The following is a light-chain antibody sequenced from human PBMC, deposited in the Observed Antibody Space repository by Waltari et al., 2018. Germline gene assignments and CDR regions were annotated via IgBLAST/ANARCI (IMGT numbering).Light chain of an antibody. CDR1: SSDVGSYNR. CDR3: CSYAGSSAPRV. CDR2: EAN. J-gene: IGLJ3*02. V-gene: IGLV2-23*01. Sequence: QSALTQPAAVSGSPGQSSTISCTGSSSDVGSYNRVSWYQQHPGKAPKLIIYEANKRPSGISYRFSGSKSGNMASLTISGLQAEDEADYYCCSYAGSSAPRVFGGGTKLTVL.